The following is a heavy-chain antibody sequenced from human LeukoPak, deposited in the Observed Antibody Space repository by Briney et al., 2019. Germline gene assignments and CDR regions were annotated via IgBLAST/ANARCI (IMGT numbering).Heavy chain of an antibody. V-gene: IGHV1-2*02. CDR2: INPNSGGT. CDR1: RYTFTGYY. Sequence: ASVKVPCKASRYTFTGYYMHWVRQAPGQGLEWMGWINPNSGGTNYAQKFQGRVTMTRDTSISTAYMELSRLRSDDTAVYYCAREFEAAAGYWGQGTLVTVSS. D-gene: IGHD6-13*01. CDR3: AREFEAAAGY. J-gene: IGHJ4*02.